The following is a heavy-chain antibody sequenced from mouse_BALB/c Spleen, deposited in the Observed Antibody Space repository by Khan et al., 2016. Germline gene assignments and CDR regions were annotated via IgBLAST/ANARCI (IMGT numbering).Heavy chain of an antibody. Sequence: EVQLQESGPGLVKPSQSLSLTCTVTGYSITSDYAWNWIRQFPENNLEWRANISYSGTTSYNQPFKSQSLTPRDKSKNRSSLQLHSVTTEDTATYYCARSGPFYFDYWGQGTTLTVSS. V-gene: IGHV3-2*02. CDR1: GYSITSDYA. D-gene: IGHD4-1*01. J-gene: IGHJ2*01. CDR2: ISYSGTT. CDR3: ARSGPFYFDY.